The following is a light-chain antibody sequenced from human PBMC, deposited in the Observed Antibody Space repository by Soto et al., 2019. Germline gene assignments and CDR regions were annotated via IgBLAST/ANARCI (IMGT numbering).Light chain of an antibody. J-gene: IGKJ4*01. CDR1: QSVSRH. V-gene: IGKV3-11*01. Sequence: EGVLTQSPATLSLSPGERATLSCRASQSVSRHLAWYQQKPGQAPRLLILDASDRATGIPARFSGSGSGTNFTLTISSLEPEDFAVYYCQQRSNWPPVTFGGGTKVEIK. CDR3: QQRSNWPPVT. CDR2: DAS.